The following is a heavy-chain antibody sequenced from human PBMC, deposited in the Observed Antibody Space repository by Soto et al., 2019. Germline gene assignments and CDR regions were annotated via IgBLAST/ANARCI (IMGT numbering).Heavy chain of an antibody. V-gene: IGHV3-48*01. D-gene: IGHD3-10*01. CDR3: AKAGLHYYGSGSYYKIDAFDI. J-gene: IGHJ3*02. CDR2: ISSSSSTI. CDR1: GFTFSSYS. Sequence: GSLRLSCAASGFTFSSYSMNWVRQAPGKGLEWVSYISSSSSTIYYADSVKGRFTISRDNAKNSLYLQMNSLRAEDTALYYCAKAGLHYYGSGSYYKIDAFDIWGQGTMVTVSS.